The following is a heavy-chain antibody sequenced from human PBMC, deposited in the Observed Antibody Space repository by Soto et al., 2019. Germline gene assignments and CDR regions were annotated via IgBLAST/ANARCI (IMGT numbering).Heavy chain of an antibody. Sequence: QVQLVQSGAEVKKSGASVKVSCKASGYTFTSHDINWVRQATGQGLEWMGWMNPNSGNTGYAQKLQGRVTMTRNTSICTAYMELSSLRSEDTAVYYCARWDYGYCARFDYWGQGALVTVSS. CDR2: MNPNSGNT. J-gene: IGHJ4*02. D-gene: IGHD4-17*01. V-gene: IGHV1-8*01. CDR1: GYTFTSHD. CDR3: ARWDYGYCARFDY.